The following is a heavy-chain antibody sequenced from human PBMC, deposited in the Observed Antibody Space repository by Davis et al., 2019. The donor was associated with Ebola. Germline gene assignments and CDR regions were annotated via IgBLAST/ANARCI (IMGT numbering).Heavy chain of an antibody. Sequence: MPSETLSLTCAVYGGSFSGYYWSWIRQPPGKGLEWIGEINHSGSTNYNPSLKSRVTISVDTSKNQFSLKLSSVTAADTAVYYCARGHQVLRYFDWFSWGQGTLVTVSS. J-gene: IGHJ5*02. CDR1: GGSFSGYY. D-gene: IGHD3-9*01. CDR2: INHSGST. CDR3: ARGHQVLRYFDWFS. V-gene: IGHV4-34*01.